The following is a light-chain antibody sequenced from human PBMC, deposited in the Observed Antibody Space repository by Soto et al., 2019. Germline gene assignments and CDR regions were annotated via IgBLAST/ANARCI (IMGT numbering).Light chain of an antibody. CDR3: QQSYALVRT. J-gene: IGKJ4*01. Sequence: DIQMTQSPSSLSTSVGDRVTITCRASQGISTFLNWYRQKPGKAPRLLIYAASRLQSGVPARFSGSGVETDFTLTITSLQPEDFGIYYCQQSYALVRTFGGGTKVDIK. CDR2: AAS. CDR1: QGISTF. V-gene: IGKV1-39*01.